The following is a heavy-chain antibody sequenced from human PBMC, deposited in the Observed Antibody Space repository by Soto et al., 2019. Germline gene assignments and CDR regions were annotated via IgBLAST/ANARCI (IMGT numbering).Heavy chain of an antibody. J-gene: IGHJ4*02. CDR3: AREVGGHAGLQGRFDH. CDR1: GFTFSSYG. Sequence: QVQLVESGGGVVQPGRSLRLSCAASGFTFSSYGMHWVRQAPGKGLEWVAIIWYDGSDTSYADSVKGRFTISRDNSKNTLYLQMNSLRAEDTAVYYCAREVGGHAGLQGRFDHWGQGTLVTVSS. D-gene: IGHD3-3*01. V-gene: IGHV3-33*01. CDR2: IWYDGSDT.